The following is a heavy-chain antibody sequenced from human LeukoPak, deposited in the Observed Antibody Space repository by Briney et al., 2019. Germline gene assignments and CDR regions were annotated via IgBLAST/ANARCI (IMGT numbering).Heavy chain of an antibody. V-gene: IGHV1-69*04. CDR1: GGTFSSYA. J-gene: IGHJ3*02. CDR3: AGRYCSSTSCYNDAFDI. D-gene: IGHD2-2*02. CDR2: IIPILGIA. Sequence: SVKVSCKASGGTFSSYAISWVRQAPGQGLEWMGRIIPILGIANYAQKFQGRVTITADKSTSTAYMELSSLRSEDTAVYYCAGRYCSSTSCYNDAFDIWGQGTMVTVSS.